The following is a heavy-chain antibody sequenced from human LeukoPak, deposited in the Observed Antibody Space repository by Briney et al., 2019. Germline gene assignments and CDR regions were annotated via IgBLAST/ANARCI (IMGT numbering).Heavy chain of an antibody. Sequence: GGSLRLSSAASGFTFSSYTINWVRQAPGKGLEWVSSISSSSSYIYYADSVKGRFTISRDNAKNSLYLQMNSLRAEDTAVYYCARGADTSGYSAFDVWGQGTMVTVSS. J-gene: IGHJ3*01. CDR2: ISSSSSYI. CDR3: ARGADTSGYSAFDV. V-gene: IGHV3-21*01. D-gene: IGHD3-22*01. CDR1: GFTFSSYT.